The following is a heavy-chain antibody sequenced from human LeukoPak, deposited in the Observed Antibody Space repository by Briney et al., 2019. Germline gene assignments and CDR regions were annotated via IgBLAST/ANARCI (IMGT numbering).Heavy chain of an antibody. D-gene: IGHD2/OR15-2a*01. Sequence: ASVKVSCKASGYTFTGDQIYWLRQAPGQGLEWVGWIKPSSGYTLYEQKFQGRVTMTRDKSISSAYMELSSLRSDDTAVYYCAKKSAGFLTAWGQGTLVTVSS. CDR1: GYTFTGDQ. V-gene: IGHV1-2*02. J-gene: IGHJ5*02. CDR2: IKPSSGYT. CDR3: AKKSAGFLTA.